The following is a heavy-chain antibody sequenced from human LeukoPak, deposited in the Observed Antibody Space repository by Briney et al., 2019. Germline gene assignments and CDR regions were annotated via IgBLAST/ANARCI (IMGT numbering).Heavy chain of an antibody. CDR3: ARDRGYCIKTSCRRRFDP. CDR1: GYTFTGDY. CDR2: INPNTGGT. D-gene: IGHD2-15*01. Sequence: GAAVKVSCKASGYTFTGDYIHWVRQAPGQGLEWMGWINPNTGGTDFAQKFQGRVTMTRDTSINTAYMELSRLRSYDTAVYYCARDRGYCIKTSCRRRFDPWGQGTLVTVSS. V-gene: IGHV1-2*02. J-gene: IGHJ5*02.